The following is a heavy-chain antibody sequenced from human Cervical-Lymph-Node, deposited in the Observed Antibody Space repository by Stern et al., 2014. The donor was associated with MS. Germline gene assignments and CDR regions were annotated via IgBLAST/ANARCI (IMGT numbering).Heavy chain of an antibody. CDR1: GGSISNGNW. CDR2: IWHSGST. J-gene: IGHJ4*02. V-gene: IGHV4-4*02. Sequence: QLQLQESGPGLVKPSGTLSLTCAVSGGSISNGNWWSWVRQPPGKGLEWIGEIWHSGSTTYNPSLEGRVTMSVDKSKNQLSLTLKFVAAADTAVYYCVRRGGQQMVHFDYWGQGSLVVVSS. D-gene: IGHD6-13*01. CDR3: VRRGGQQMVHFDY.